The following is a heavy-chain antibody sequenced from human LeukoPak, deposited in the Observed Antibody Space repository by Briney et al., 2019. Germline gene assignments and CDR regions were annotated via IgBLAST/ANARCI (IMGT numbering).Heavy chain of an antibody. V-gene: IGHV4-34*01. CDR3: ARGRYSLDYFDY. CDR1: GGSFSGHY. Sequence: SETLSLTCAVYGGSFSGHYWSWIRQPPGKGLEWIGEINHSGSTNYNPSLKSRVTISVDTSKNQFSLKLSSVTAADTAVYYCARGRYSLDYFDYWGQGTLVTVSS. J-gene: IGHJ4*02. CDR2: INHSGST. D-gene: IGHD6-13*01.